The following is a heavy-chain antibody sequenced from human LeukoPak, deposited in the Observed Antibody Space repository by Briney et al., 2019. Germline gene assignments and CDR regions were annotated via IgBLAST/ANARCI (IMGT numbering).Heavy chain of an antibody. CDR1: GGSISTYY. D-gene: IGHD3-10*01. CDR2: LYTSGST. V-gene: IGHV4-4*07. CDR3: ARHNYFGSGSRSLEFDY. J-gene: IGHJ4*02. Sequence: SETLSLTCSVSGGSISTYYWSWLRQPAGKGLEWIGRLYTSGSTNYNPSLKSRVTMSVDTSKNQFSLRLSSVTAADTAVYYCARHNYFGSGSRSLEFDYWGQGTLVTISS.